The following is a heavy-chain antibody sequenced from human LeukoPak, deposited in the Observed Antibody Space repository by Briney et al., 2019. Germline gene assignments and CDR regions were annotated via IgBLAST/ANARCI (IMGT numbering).Heavy chain of an antibody. CDR1: GGSISSSTYY. CDR2: INYSGRT. CDR3: ARSRGVVVTTFAEYFQY. D-gene: IGHD2-21*02. Sequence: PSETLSLTCTASGGSISSSTYYWGWIRQPPGKGLEWIGSINYSGRTFQTPSLQSRVTLSVDTSKNQFSLKLSSVTAADTAVYYCARSRGVVVTTFAEYFQYWGQGTLVTVSS. J-gene: IGHJ1*01. V-gene: IGHV4-39*01.